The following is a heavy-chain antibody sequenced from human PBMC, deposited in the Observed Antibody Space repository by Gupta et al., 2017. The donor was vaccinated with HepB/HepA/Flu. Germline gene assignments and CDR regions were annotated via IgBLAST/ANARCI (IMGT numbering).Heavy chain of an antibody. Sequence: EGQVLESGGKLVQPGGSLRLSCAASGFPFRSADMTWVRQAPGRGLEWVSAISGDSGATYYADSAKGRFTISRDNSKNMLWLQMSSLRVEDTAVYYCAWKYYYYMTVWGKGTTVAVSS. CDR1: GFPFRSAD. V-gene: IGHV3-23*01. CDR3: AWKYYYYMTV. CDR2: ISGDSGAT. J-gene: IGHJ6*03. D-gene: IGHD1-1*01.